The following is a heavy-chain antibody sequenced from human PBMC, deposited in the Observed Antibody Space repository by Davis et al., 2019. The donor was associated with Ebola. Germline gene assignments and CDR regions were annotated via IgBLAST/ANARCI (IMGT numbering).Heavy chain of an antibody. Sequence: SETLSLTCTVSGDSISTGSYYWSWIRQPAGKGLEWIGHIYTNGNTKYNPSLESRVTISLDTSKNQFSLKLRSVTAADTAVYFCARLSGLFSSSSGALYFDLWGRGTLVSVSS. J-gene: IGHJ2*01. V-gene: IGHV4-61*09. CDR2: IYTNGNT. CDR1: GDSISTGSYY. D-gene: IGHD6-6*01. CDR3: ARLSGLFSSSSGALYFDL.